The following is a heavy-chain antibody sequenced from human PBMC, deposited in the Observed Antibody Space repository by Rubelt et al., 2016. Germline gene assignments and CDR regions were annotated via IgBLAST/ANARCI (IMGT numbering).Heavy chain of an antibody. CDR2: INSDGSST. J-gene: IGHJ4*03. CDR1: TFSSYW. CDR3: ARADIVVVPAAMEVIGY. V-gene: IGHV3-74*01. D-gene: IGHD2-2*01. Sequence: TFSSYWMHWVRQAPGKGLVWVSRINSDGSSTSYADSVKGRFTISRDNSKNTLYLQMNSLRAEDTAVYYCARADIVVVPAAMEVIGYWGQGTRVTVSS.